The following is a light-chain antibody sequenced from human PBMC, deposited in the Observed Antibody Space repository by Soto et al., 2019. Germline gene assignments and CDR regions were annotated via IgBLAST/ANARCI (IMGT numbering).Light chain of an antibody. CDR1: QTISSW. J-gene: IGKJ1*01. CDR3: QHYNSYSEA. CDR2: KAS. V-gene: IGKV1-5*03. Sequence: DIQMTQSPSTLSGSVGDRVTITCRASQTISSWVAWYQQKPGKAPKLLIYKASDLKSGVPSRFSGSGSGTEFTLTISSLQPDDFATYYCQHYNSYSEAFGKGTKVDIK.